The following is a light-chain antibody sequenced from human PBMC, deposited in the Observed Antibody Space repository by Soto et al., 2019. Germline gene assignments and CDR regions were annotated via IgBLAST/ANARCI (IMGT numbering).Light chain of an antibody. Sequence: EVVLTQSPGTLSLSPGERATLSCRASQSVRSTYLGWYQQKPAQAPRLLIYGASKRQSGVPDRFTGGGSGTDFTLTISSLQPEDFAVYYWQQFSGSVTFGGGTKVYIK. CDR1: QSVRSTY. CDR2: GAS. V-gene: IGKV3-20*01. J-gene: IGKJ4*01. CDR3: QQFSGSVT.